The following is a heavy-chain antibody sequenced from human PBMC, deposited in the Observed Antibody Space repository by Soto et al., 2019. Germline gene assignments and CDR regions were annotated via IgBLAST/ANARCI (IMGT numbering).Heavy chain of an antibody. V-gene: IGHV2-5*01. CDR3: ARRRGYNWNNPAFDY. Sequence: QITLKESGPALVKPTQTLTLTCTFSGFSLSTSGVGVGWIRQHPGKARGWLGIIYWYDDKKYSPTLRSGFGITKDTFRNRVVLTMTNVYPLDTATYDCARRRGYNWNNPAFDYWGQGALVTVSS. CDR2: IYWYDDK. J-gene: IGHJ4*02. CDR1: GFSLSTSGVG. D-gene: IGHD1-20*01.